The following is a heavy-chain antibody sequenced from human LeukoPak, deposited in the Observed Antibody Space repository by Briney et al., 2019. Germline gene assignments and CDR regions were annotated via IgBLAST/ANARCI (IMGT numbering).Heavy chain of an antibody. CDR2: IYHSGST. CDR1: GYSISSGYY. CDR3: ARHAYSSGWFGY. J-gene: IGHJ4*02. Sequence: SETLSLTCAVSGYSISSGYYWGWIRQPPGKGLEWIGSIYHSGSTYYNPSLRSRVTISVDTSKNQFSLKLSSVTAADTAVYYCARHAYSSGWFGYWGQGTLVTVSS. D-gene: IGHD6-19*01. V-gene: IGHV4-38-2*01.